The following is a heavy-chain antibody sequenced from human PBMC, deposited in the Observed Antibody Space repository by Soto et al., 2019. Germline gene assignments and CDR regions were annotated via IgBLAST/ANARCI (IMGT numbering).Heavy chain of an antibody. Sequence: ASVKVSCKASEYTFTSYYIHWVRQAPGQGLEWMGIINPSGSSTSYAQNFQGRVTMTRDTSTSTVYMELSSLRSEDTADYYCASGRVGATPLYYYAMDVWGQGTTVTVSS. D-gene: IGHD1-26*01. V-gene: IGHV1-46*01. CDR3: ASGRVGATPLYYYAMDV. CDR1: EYTFTSYY. CDR2: INPSGSST. J-gene: IGHJ6*02.